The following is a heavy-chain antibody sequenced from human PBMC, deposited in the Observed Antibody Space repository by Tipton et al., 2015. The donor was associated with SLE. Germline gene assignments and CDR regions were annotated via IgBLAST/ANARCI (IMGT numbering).Heavy chain of an antibody. Sequence: SLRLSCAASGFTFSSYAMHWVRQAPGKGLEWVSAISGSGGSTYYADSVKGRFTISRDNSKNTLYPQMNSLRAEDTAVYYCARGRPYWSIDYWGQGTLVTVSS. CDR3: ARGRPYWSIDY. CDR2: ISGSGGST. CDR1: GFTFSSYA. J-gene: IGHJ4*02. V-gene: IGHV3-23*01. D-gene: IGHD1-1*01.